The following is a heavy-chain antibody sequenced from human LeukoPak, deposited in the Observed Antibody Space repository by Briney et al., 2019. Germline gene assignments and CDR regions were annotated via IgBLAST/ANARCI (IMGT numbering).Heavy chain of an antibody. V-gene: IGHV3-30*18. CDR1: GFTFSSYG. D-gene: IGHD6-19*01. CDR3: AKEYSSGWYTQQNDAFDI. Sequence: GRSLRLSCAASGFTFSSYGMHWVRQAPGKGLEWVAVISYDGSNKYYADSVKGRFTISRDNSKNTLYLQMNSLRAEDTAVYYCAKEYSSGWYTQQNDAFDIWGQGTMVTVSS. CDR2: ISYDGSNK. J-gene: IGHJ3*02.